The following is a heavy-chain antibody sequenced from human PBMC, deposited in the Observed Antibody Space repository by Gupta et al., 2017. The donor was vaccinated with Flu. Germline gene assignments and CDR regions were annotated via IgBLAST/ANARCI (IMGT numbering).Heavy chain of an antibody. Sequence: EVKLEKSAGPLVEPDASVSHSSAASGSTSSSYSMNWVRQAPGKGLEWVSAISSSSSYIYYADSVKGRFTISRDNAKNSLYLQMNSLRAEDTAVYYCARDLSDVGVTGGLRFDYWGQGTLVTVSS. V-gene: IGHV3-21*01. CDR1: GSTSSSYS. J-gene: IGHJ4*02. CDR3: ARDLSDVGVTGGLRFDY. D-gene: IGHD2-21*02. CDR2: ISSSSSYI.